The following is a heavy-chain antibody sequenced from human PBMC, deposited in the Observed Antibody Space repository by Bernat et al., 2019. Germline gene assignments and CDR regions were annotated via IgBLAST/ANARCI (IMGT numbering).Heavy chain of an antibody. CDR1: GFTVSSNY. Sequence: EVQLVESGGGLVQPGGSLRLSCAASGFTVSSNYMSWFRQAPGKGLEWVSVIYSGGSTYYADSVKGRFTISRDNSKNTLYLQMNSLRAEDTAVYYCARETVTNTAPDYYYYYGMDVWGQGTTVTVSS. CDR3: ARETVTNTAPDYYYYYGMDV. CDR2: IYSGGST. D-gene: IGHD4-17*01. V-gene: IGHV3-66*01. J-gene: IGHJ6*02.